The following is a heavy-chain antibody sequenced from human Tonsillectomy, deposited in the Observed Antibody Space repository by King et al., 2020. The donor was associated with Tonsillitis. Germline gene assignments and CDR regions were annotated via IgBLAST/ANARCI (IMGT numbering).Heavy chain of an antibody. J-gene: IGHJ6*02. CDR2: ISYDGTNK. V-gene: IGHV3-30*03. CDR3: ARDGGTGRRLYYYGLDV. CDR1: GFTFSNYA. Sequence: QLVQSGGGVVQPGRSLRLSCAASGFTFSNYAMHWVRQAPGKGLEWVVVISYDGTNKKYADSVKGRFTISRDNSKNTLYLQMNSLRAEDTAVYYCARDGGTGRRLYYYGLDVWGQGPTVTVSS. D-gene: IGHD3/OR15-3a*01.